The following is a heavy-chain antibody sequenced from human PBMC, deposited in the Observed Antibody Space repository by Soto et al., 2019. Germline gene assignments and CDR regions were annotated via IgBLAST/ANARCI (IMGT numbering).Heavy chain of an antibody. V-gene: IGHV3-23*01. J-gene: IGHJ6*02. Sequence: GALTLSCAASGVTVSSYAMSWVRQAPGNGLEWVSAISGSGGSTYYADSVKGRFTISRDNSKNTLYLQMNSLRAEDTAVYYCAKTCGGHCLIFRYYYGMDVWGQGTTVTVSS. CDR2: ISGSGGST. CDR3: AKTCGGHCLIFRYYYGMDV. CDR1: GVTVSSYA. D-gene: IGHD2-21*02.